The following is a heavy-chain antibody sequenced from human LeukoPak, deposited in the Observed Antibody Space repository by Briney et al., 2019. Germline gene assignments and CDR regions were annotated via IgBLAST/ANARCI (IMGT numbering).Heavy chain of an antibody. Sequence: GGSLRLSCAASGFTFSSYAMSWVRQAPGKGPEWVSAISGSGGSTYYADSVKGRFTISRDNSKNTLYLQMNSLRADDTAVYYCARARARDLSSDIYLADFDYWGQGTLVTVPS. D-gene: IGHD3-22*01. J-gene: IGHJ4*02. CDR1: GFTFSSYA. CDR2: ISGSGGST. CDR3: ARARARDLSSDIYLADFDY. V-gene: IGHV3-23*01.